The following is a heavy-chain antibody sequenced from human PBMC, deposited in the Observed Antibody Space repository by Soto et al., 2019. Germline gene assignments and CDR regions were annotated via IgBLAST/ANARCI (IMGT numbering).Heavy chain of an antibody. CDR2: IWYDGSNK. CDR3: ARERYYYGSGSYYFDY. CDR1: GFTFSSYG. D-gene: IGHD3-10*01. Sequence: QVQLVESGGGVVQPGRSLRLSCAASGFTFSSYGMHWVRQAPGKGLEWVAVIWYDGSNKYYADSVKGRFTISRDNSKSTLYLQMNSLRAEDTAVYYCARERYYYGSGSYYFDYWGQGTLVTVSS. V-gene: IGHV3-33*01. J-gene: IGHJ4*02.